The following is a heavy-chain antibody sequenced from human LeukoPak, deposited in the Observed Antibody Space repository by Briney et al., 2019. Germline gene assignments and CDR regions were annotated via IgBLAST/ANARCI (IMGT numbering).Heavy chain of an antibody. D-gene: IGHD3-16*02. CDR3: ARDASFLGRLGELSHLDY. V-gene: IGHV3-30*04. Sequence: GGSLRFSCAASGFTFSSYAMHWVRQAPGKGLEWVAVISYDGSNKYYADSVKGRFSISRDNSKNTLYLQMNSLRAEDTAVYYCARDASFLGRLGELSHLDYWGQGTLVTVSS. J-gene: IGHJ4*02. CDR1: GFTFSSYA. CDR2: ISYDGSNK.